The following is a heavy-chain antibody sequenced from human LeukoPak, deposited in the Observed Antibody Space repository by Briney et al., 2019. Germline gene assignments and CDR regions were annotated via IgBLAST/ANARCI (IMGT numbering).Heavy chain of an antibody. CDR3: ARFGELLLPFFDY. Sequence: PGRSLRLSCAASGFTFDDYAMHWVRQAPGKGLEGVSGISWNSGSIGYADSVKGRFTISRDNAKNSLYLQMNSLSAEDTALYYCARFGELLLPFFDYWGQGTLVTVSS. CDR2: ISWNSGSI. V-gene: IGHV3-9*01. D-gene: IGHD3-10*01. CDR1: GFTFDDYA. J-gene: IGHJ4*02.